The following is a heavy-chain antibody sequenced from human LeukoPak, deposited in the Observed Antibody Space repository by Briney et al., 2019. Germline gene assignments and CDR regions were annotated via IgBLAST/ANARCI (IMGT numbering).Heavy chain of an antibody. D-gene: IGHD6-13*01. CDR2: IKQDGSEK. CDR1: GFTFSSYW. J-gene: IGHJ4*02. V-gene: IGHV3-7*01. CDR3: ARDIRWYSSSWSLGLDYFDY. Sequence: TGGSLRLSCAASGFTFSSYWMSWVRQAPGKGLEWVANIKQDGSEKYYVDSVKGRFTISRDNAKNSLYLQMNSLRAEDTAVYYCARDIRWYSSSWSLGLDYFDYWGQGTLVTVSS.